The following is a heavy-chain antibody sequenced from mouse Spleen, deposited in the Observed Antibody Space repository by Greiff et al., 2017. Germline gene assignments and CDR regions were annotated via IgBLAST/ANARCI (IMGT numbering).Heavy chain of an antibody. D-gene: IGHD1-1*01. CDR2: IDPSDSYT. J-gene: IGHJ2*01. V-gene: IGHV1-50*01. Sequence: QVQLQQPGAELVKPGASVKLSCKASGYTFTSYWMQWVKQRPGQGLEWIGEIDPSDSYTNYNQKFKGKATLTVDTSSSTAYMQLSSLTSEDSAVYYCAKERGNYYGSRSFDYWGQGTTLTVSS. CDR1: GYTFTSYW. CDR3: AKERGNYYGSRSFDY.